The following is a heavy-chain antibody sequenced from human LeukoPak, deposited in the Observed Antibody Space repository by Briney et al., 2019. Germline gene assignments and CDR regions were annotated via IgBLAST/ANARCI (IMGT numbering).Heavy chain of an antibody. CDR3: AKGGSSSWYGSLWVDY. Sequence: GGSLRLSCAASGFTFSSYSMNWVRQAPGKGLEWVSAISGSGGSTYYADSVKGRFTISRDNSKNTLYLQMNSLRAEDTAVYYCAKGGSSSWYGSLWVDYWGQGTLVTVSS. J-gene: IGHJ4*02. CDR1: GFTFSSYS. D-gene: IGHD6-13*01. CDR2: ISGSGGST. V-gene: IGHV3-23*01.